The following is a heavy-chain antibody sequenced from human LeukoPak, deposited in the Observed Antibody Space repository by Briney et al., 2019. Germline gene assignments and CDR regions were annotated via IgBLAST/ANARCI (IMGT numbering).Heavy chain of an antibody. J-gene: IGHJ4*02. CDR1: GFTFSSYA. CDR2: ISGSGGST. Sequence: PGGSLRLSCADSGFTFSSYAMSWVRQAPGKGLEWVSAISGSGGSTYYADSVKGRFTISRDNSKNTLYLQMNSLRAEDTAVYYCAKQIQLWPLESPANDYWGQGTLVTVSS. V-gene: IGHV3-23*01. D-gene: IGHD5-18*01. CDR3: AKQIQLWPLESPANDY.